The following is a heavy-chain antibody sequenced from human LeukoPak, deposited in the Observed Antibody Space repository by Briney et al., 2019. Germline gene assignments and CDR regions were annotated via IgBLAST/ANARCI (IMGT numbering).Heavy chain of an antibody. V-gene: IGHV3-48*04. CDR1: GFTFSSFG. CDR2: ISSSSSTI. J-gene: IGHJ3*02. D-gene: IGHD5-18*01. Sequence: GGSLRLSCAGSGFTFSSFGLNWVRQAPGKGLEWVSYISSSSSTIYYADSVKGRFTISRDNAKNSLYLQMNSLRAEDTAVYYCARGWIRGAFDIWGQGTMVTVSS. CDR3: ARGWIRGAFDI.